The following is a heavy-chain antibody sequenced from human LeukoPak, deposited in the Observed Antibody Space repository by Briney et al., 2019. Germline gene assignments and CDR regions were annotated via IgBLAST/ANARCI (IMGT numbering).Heavy chain of an antibody. CDR3: ARVARGGNPYYFDY. D-gene: IGHD4-23*01. CDR2: IYYSGST. J-gene: IGHJ4*02. CDR1: GGSISSDY. Sequence: SETLSLTCTVSGGSISSDYWSWIRQPPGKGLEWIGYIYYSGSTNYNLSLKSRVTISVDTSKNQFSLKLSSVTAADTAVYYCARVARGGNPYYFDYWGQGTLVTVSS. V-gene: IGHV4-59*12.